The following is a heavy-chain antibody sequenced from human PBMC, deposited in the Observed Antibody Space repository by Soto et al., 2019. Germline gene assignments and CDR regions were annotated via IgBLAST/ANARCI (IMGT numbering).Heavy chain of an antibody. Sequence: QVQLVESGGGVVQPGRSLRLSCAASGFTFSHYGMHWVRQAPGKGLEWVANILPAGTNYHYVDSVKGRFTISRDNSKNTLYLQMNSLRGEDTAVYYCAKDSLLIGPALGKWGQGTLVTVSS. V-gene: IGHV3-30*18. CDR1: GFTFSHYG. J-gene: IGHJ4*02. CDR3: AKDSLLIGPALGK. D-gene: IGHD2-15*01. CDR2: ILPAGTNY.